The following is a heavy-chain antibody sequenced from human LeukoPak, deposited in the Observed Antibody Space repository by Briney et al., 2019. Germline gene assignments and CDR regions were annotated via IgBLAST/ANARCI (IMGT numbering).Heavy chain of an antibody. J-gene: IGHJ4*02. CDR1: GGSISSGGYS. D-gene: IGHD3-10*01. CDR2: INHSGST. Sequence: SETLSLTCAVSGGSISSGGYSWSWIRQPPGKGLEWIGYINHSGSTNYNPSLKSRVTISVDTSKNQFSLKLSSVTAADTAVYYCARGPYNYYGSGSYTFDYWGQGTLVTVSS. CDR3: ARGPYNYYGSGSYTFDY. V-gene: IGHV4-30-2*01.